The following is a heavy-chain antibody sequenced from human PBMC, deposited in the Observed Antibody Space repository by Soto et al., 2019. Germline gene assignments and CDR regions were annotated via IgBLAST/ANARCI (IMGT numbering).Heavy chain of an antibody. J-gene: IGHJ4*02. CDR2: MNPNSGNT. Sequence: ASVKVSCPASGYTFTSYDIDWVRQATGQGLEWMGWMNPNSGNTGYAQKFQGRVTMTRNTSISTAYMELSSLRSEDTAVYDCARRARIAVAGMGDWGQGTLVTVSS. V-gene: IGHV1-8*01. CDR1: GYTFTSYD. D-gene: IGHD6-19*01. CDR3: ARRARIAVAGMGD.